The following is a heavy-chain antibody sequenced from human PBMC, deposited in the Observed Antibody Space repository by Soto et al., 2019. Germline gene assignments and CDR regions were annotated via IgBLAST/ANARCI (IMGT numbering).Heavy chain of an antibody. D-gene: IGHD1-20*01. Sequence: PSETLSLTCAVYGGSFSGYYWSWIRQPPGKGLEWIGEINHSGSTNYNPSLKSRVTISVDTSKNQFSLKLSSVTAADTAVYYCARLVYNWTCSNWFDPWGQGTRVTVS. CDR1: GGSFSGYY. CDR2: INHSGST. J-gene: IGHJ5*02. CDR3: ARLVYNWTCSNWFDP. V-gene: IGHV4-34*01.